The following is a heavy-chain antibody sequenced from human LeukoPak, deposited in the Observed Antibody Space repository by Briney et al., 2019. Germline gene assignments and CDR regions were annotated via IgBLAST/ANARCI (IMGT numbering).Heavy chain of an antibody. CDR1: GFTFSIYA. J-gene: IGHJ5*01. V-gene: IGHV3-23*01. CDR3: AKDRPTYYGNTGHYYRRAGDS. D-gene: IGHD3-22*01. CDR2: ISGSGDLT. Sequence: GGSLRLSCAASGFTFSIYAMSRLRQAPGKGLEWVSGISGSGDLTYYAGSVKRRFTISRVNSKNTLYLQMNSLRAEDTAIYYCAKDRPTYYGNTGHYYRRAGDSWGQGTLVTVSS.